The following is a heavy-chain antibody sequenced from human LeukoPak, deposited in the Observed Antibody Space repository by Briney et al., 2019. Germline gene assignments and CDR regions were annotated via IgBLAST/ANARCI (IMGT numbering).Heavy chain of an antibody. CDR1: GGSISSGGHS. V-gene: IGHV4-61*08. CDR2: ISYSGNT. CDR3: ARGGYYGSGNDFRFDP. D-gene: IGHD3-10*01. Sequence: SETLSLTCAVSGGSISSGGHSWSWIRQPPGKGLEWIGYISYSGNTNYKPSLKSRVTISVDTSKNQFSLKLNSVTAADTAVYYCARGGYYGSGNDFRFDPWGQGTLVTVSS. J-gene: IGHJ5*02.